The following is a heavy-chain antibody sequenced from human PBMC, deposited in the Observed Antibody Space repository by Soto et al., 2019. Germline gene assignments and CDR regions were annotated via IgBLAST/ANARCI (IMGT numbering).Heavy chain of an antibody. V-gene: IGHV1-2*02. J-gene: IGHJ4*02. CDR1: GYTFTGYY. Sequence: QVQLVQSGAEVKKPGASVKVSCKASGYTFTGYYMHWVRQAPGQGLEWMGWIKPNSGGTNYAQKLQGRVTMTRDTSISPAYMEVRRLRSDDTAVYYCARGRIPGTTAPAYWGQGTLVTVSS. CDR2: IKPNSGGT. D-gene: IGHD1-7*01. CDR3: ARGRIPGTTAPAY.